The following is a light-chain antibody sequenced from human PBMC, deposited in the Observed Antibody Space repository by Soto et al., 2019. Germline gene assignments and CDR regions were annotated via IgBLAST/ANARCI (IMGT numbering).Light chain of an antibody. J-gene: IGKJ2*01. CDR2: GAS. Sequence: EIVLTQSPGTLSLSPGERATLSCRASQIFSSSYLAWYHQQPGQAPRLLIYGASSRATGIPDRFSGSGSGTDFTLTISRLEPEDFAVYYCQQDGSSPYTFGQGTKREI. CDR1: QIFSSSY. V-gene: IGKV3-20*01. CDR3: QQDGSSPYT.